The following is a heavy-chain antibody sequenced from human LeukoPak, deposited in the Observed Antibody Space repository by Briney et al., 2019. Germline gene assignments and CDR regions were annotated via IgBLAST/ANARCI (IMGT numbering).Heavy chain of an antibody. CDR3: AREGGQDTAMVKFAY. Sequence: GASVKVSCKASGYTFTSYYMHWVRQAPGQGLEWMGIINPSGGSTSYAQKFQGRVTMTRDMSTSTVYMELSSLRYEDTAVYYCAREGGQDTAMVKFAYWGQGTLVTVSS. V-gene: IGHV1-46*01. D-gene: IGHD5-18*01. J-gene: IGHJ4*02. CDR2: INPSGGST. CDR1: GYTFTSYY.